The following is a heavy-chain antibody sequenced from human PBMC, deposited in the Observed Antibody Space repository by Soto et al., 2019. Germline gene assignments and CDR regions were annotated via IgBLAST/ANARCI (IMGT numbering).Heavy chain of an antibody. CDR2: IYYSGST. CDR1: GGSISSSSYY. Sequence: SETLSLTCTVSGGSISSSSYYWGWIRQPPGKGLEWIGSIYYSGSTYYSPSLKSRVTISVDTSKNQFSLKLSSVTAADTAVYYCARLTPGSSGSDYWGQGTLVTVSS. CDR3: ARLTPGSSGSDY. J-gene: IGHJ4*02. D-gene: IGHD6-19*01. V-gene: IGHV4-39*01.